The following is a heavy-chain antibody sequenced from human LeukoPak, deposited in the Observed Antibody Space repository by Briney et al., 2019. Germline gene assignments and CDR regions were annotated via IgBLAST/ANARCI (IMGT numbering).Heavy chain of an antibody. D-gene: IGHD2-2*01. CDR1: GGSIGSYY. J-gene: IGHJ6*03. CDR3: ARVGFGSTTSTTRSPYYYYYYMDV. Sequence: SETLSLTCTVCGGSIGSYYWSWIRQPPGKGLEWIGYIYTSGSANYNPSLKGRVAIVVDRPKNQLSLELTSVTAADTGGYFCARVGFGSTTSTTRSPYYYYYYMDVWGKGTTVTVSS. CDR2: IYTSGSA. V-gene: IGHV4-4*09.